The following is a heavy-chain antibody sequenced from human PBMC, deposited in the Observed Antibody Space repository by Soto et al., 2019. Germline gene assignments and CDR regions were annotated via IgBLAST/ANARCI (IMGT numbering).Heavy chain of an antibody. CDR1: GYSFTSYW. CDR2: IDPSDSYT. CDR3: ARHWYSWNYKNWFDP. Sequence: GESLKISCKGSGYSFTSYWISWVRQMPGKGLEWMGRIDPSDSYTNYSPSFQGHVTISADKSISTAYLQWSSLKASDTAMYYCARHWYSWNYKNWFDPWGQGTLVTVSS. D-gene: IGHD1-7*01. V-gene: IGHV5-10-1*01. J-gene: IGHJ5*02.